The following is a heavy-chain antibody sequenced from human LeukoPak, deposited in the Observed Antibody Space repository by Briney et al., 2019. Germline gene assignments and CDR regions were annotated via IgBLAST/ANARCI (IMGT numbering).Heavy chain of an antibody. CDR1: GFTFSSYG. J-gene: IGHJ4*01. CDR2: IRCDGSNK. D-gene: IGHD5-18*01. V-gene: IGHV3-30*02. Sequence: GGSLRLSCAASGFTFSSYGMHWVRQAPGKGLEWVAFIRCDGSNKYYADSAKGRFTISRDNSKNTLYLQMNSLRAEDTAVYYCVKRDTDILMTGSDYWGHGTLVTVSS. CDR3: VKRDTDILMTGSDY.